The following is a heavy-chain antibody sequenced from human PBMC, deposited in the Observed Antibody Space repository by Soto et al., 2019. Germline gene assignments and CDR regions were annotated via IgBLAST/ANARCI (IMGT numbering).Heavy chain of an antibody. CDR2: ISLSGSTI. D-gene: IGHD6-13*01. CDR1: GFTFNAYT. V-gene: IGHV3-48*02. Sequence: SLRLSCAASGFTFNAYTMNWVRQAPGKGLEWVSSISLSGSTIYYRDSVKGRFTISRDNAKNSLYLQMNSLSDEDTATYYCARDKGYNGMDVWGQGTTVTVSS. J-gene: IGHJ6*02. CDR3: ARDKGYNGMDV.